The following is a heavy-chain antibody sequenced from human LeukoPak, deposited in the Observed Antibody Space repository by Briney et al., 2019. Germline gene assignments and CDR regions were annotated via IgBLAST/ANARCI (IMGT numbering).Heavy chain of an antibody. J-gene: IGHJ4*02. CDR3: ARGRCTSCYGYLSFDY. CDR2: ISYDGSNK. Sequence: GGSLRLSCAASGFTFSSYAMHWVRQAPGKGLEWVAVISYDGSNKYYADSVKGRFTISRDNSKNTLYLQMNSLRAEDTAVYYCARGRCTSCYGYLSFDYWGQGTLVTVSS. D-gene: IGHD2-2*01. V-gene: IGHV3-30-3*01. CDR1: GFTFSSYA.